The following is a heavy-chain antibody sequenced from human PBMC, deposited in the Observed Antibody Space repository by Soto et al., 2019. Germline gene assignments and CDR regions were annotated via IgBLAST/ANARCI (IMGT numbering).Heavy chain of an antibody. J-gene: IGHJ3*02. CDR2: ISAYNGNT. Sequence: ASVMVSCKASGYTFTSYGISWVRQAPGQGLEWMGWISAYNGNTNYAQKLQGRVTMTTDTSTSTAYMELRSLRSDDTAVYYCARDLDIVVVVAATGGDAFDIWGQGTMVTVSS. V-gene: IGHV1-18*04. D-gene: IGHD2-15*01. CDR3: ARDLDIVVVVAATGGDAFDI. CDR1: GYTFTSYG.